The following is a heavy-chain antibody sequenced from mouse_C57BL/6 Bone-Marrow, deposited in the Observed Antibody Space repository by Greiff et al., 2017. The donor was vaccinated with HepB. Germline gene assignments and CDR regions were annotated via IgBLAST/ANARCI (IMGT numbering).Heavy chain of an antibody. CDR3: ARYTGTRGFDY. V-gene: IGHV7-3*01. CDR1: GFTFTDYY. CDR2: IRNKANGYTT. Sequence: EVKLVESGGGLVQPGGSLSLSCAASGFTFTDYYMSWVRQPPGKALEWLGFIRNKANGYTTEYSASVKGRFTISRDNSQSILYLQMNALRAEDSATYYCARYTGTRGFDYWGQGTTLTVSS. J-gene: IGHJ2*01. D-gene: IGHD4-1*01.